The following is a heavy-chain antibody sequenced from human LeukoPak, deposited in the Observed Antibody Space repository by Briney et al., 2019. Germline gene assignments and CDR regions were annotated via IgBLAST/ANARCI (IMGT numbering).Heavy chain of an antibody. D-gene: IGHD3-22*01. CDR2: IYTSGST. J-gene: IGHJ5*02. V-gene: IGHV4-4*07. CDR1: GGSISSYY. CDR3: ARDEPYYYDSSGYYDNWFDP. Sequence: PSETLSLTCTVSGGSISSYYWSWIRQPAGKGLEWIGRIYTSGSTNYNPSLESRVTMSVDTSKNQFSLKLSSVTAADTAAYYCARDEPYYYDSSGYYDNWFDPWGQGTLVTVSS.